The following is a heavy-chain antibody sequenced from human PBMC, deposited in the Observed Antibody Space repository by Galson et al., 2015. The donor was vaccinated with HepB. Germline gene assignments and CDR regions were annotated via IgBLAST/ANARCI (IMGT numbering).Heavy chain of an antibody. V-gene: IGHV3-64D*06. D-gene: IGHD3-22*01. J-gene: IGHJ6*02. CDR3: VKGWLPSDYYYYYGMDV. Sequence: SLRLSCAASGFTLSSYAMHWVRQAPGKGLEYVSAISSNGGSTYYADSVKGRFTISRDNSKNTLYLQMSSLRAEDTAVYYCVKGWLPSDYYYYYGMDVWGQGTTVTVSS. CDR1: GFTLSSYA. CDR2: ISSNGGST.